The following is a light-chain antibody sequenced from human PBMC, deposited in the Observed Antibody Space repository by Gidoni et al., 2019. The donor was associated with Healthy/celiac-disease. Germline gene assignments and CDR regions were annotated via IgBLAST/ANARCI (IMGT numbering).Light chain of an antibody. Sequence: ELVMTQSPATLSVSPGERATISCRASQSVSSNLVWYQQKPGQAPRLLTYGASTRATGIPARFSGSGEGTEFTLTISILQSEDFAVYYCHQYNNWPPYTFGQGTKLEIK. J-gene: IGKJ2*01. CDR1: QSVSSN. CDR3: HQYNNWPPYT. V-gene: IGKV3-15*01. CDR2: GAS.